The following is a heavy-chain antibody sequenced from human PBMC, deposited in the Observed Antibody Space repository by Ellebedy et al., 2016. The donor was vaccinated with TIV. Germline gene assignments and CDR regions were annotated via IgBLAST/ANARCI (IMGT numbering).Heavy chain of an antibody. V-gene: IGHV5-51*01. CDR1: GGTFSFYA. Sequence: KVSCKASGGTFSFYAISWVRQMPGKGLEWMGIIYPGDSDTRYSPSFQGQVTISADKSISTAYLQWSSLKASDTAMYYCARDSGLDYWGQGTLVTVSS. D-gene: IGHD1-14*01. J-gene: IGHJ4*02. CDR3: ARDSGLDY. CDR2: IYPGDSDT.